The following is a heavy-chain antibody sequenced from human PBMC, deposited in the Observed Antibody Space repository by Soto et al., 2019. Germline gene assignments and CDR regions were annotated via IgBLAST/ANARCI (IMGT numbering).Heavy chain of an antibody. CDR3: ARGCSYDSSGYYRENWFDP. V-gene: IGHV4-30-2*01. Sequence: SETLSLTCAVSGGSISSGGYSWSWIRQPPGKGLEWIGYIYHSGSTYYNPSLKSRVTISVDRSKNQFSLKLSSVTAADTAVYYCARGCSYDSSGYYRENWFDPWGQGTLVTVSS. CDR1: GGSISSGGYS. J-gene: IGHJ5*02. CDR2: IYHSGST. D-gene: IGHD3-22*01.